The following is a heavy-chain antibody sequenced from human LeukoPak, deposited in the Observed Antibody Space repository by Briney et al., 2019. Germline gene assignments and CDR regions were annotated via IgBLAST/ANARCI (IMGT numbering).Heavy chain of an antibody. V-gene: IGHV3-7*03. Sequence: PGGSLRLSCAASGFIFSRNVIHWVRQAPGKGLEWVANIKQDGSEKYYVDSVKGRFTISRDNSKNTLYLQMNSLRAEDTTVYYCASSRYSYGSPLFDYWGQGTLVTVSS. D-gene: IGHD5-18*01. CDR2: IKQDGSEK. CDR3: ASSRYSYGSPLFDY. J-gene: IGHJ4*02. CDR1: GFIFSRNV.